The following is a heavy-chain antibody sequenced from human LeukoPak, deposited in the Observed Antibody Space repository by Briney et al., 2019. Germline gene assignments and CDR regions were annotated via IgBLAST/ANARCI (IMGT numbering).Heavy chain of an antibody. CDR3: AKDPYSSGWLNWFDP. V-gene: IGHV3-23*01. J-gene: IGHJ5*02. CDR2: IGGSGGST. D-gene: IGHD6-19*01. CDR1: GFTFSSYA. Sequence: GGSLRLSCAASGFTFSSYAMSWVRQAPGKGLEWVSAIGGSGGSTYYADSVKGRFTISRDNSKNTLYLQMNSLRAEDTAVYYCAKDPYSSGWLNWFDPWGQGTLVTVSS.